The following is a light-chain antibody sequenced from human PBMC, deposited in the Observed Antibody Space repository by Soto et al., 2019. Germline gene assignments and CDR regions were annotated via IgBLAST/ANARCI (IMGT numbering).Light chain of an antibody. V-gene: IGKV3-15*01. CDR2: RAS. CDR3: QQYNNWPRAT. Sequence: EIVMTQSPGTLSLSPGERATLSCRASQSINRNLAWYQQKPGQAPRLFMCRASSRATGIPARFSGSGSGTEFNLTISSLQSEDFAVYYCQQYNNWPRATFGGGTKV. J-gene: IGKJ4*01. CDR1: QSINRN.